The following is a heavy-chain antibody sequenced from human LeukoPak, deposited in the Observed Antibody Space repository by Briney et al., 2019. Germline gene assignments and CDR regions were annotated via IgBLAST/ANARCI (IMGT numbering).Heavy chain of an antibody. Sequence: SETLSLTCTVSGGSISSSSYYWGWIRQPPGKGLEWIGSIYYSGSTYYNPSLKCRVTISVDTSKNQFSLKLSSVTAADTAVYYCARHAYSSGCLDYWGQGTLVTVSS. J-gene: IGHJ4*02. D-gene: IGHD6-19*01. CDR3: ARHAYSSGCLDY. V-gene: IGHV4-39*01. CDR2: IYYSGST. CDR1: GGSISSSSYY.